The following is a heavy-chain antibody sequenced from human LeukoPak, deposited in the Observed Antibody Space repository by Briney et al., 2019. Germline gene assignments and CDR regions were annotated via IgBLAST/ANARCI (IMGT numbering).Heavy chain of an antibody. Sequence: SQTLSLTCTVSGGSISSGGYYWSWIRQPPGKGLEWIGYIYHSGSTYYNPSLKSRVTMSVDTSKNQFSLKLSSVTAADTAVYYCARVIDVAAAGYFDSWGQGTQVTVSS. CDR2: IYHSGST. J-gene: IGHJ4*02. CDR1: GGSISSGGYY. CDR3: ARVIDVAAAGYFDS. D-gene: IGHD6-13*01. V-gene: IGHV4-30-2*01.